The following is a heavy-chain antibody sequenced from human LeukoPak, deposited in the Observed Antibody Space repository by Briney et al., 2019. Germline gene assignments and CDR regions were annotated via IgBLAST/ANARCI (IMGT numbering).Heavy chain of an antibody. CDR3: ASLGYWSGGSCYSAGWFDP. CDR2: ISSSSSYI. J-gene: IGHJ5*02. Sequence: RGSLRLSCAASGFTFSSYSMNWVRQAPGKGLEWVSSISSSSSYIYYADSVKGRFTISRDNAKNSLYLQMNSLRAEDTAVYYCASLGYWSGGSCYSAGWFDPWGQGTLVTVSS. V-gene: IGHV3-21*01. CDR1: GFTFSSYS. D-gene: IGHD2-15*01.